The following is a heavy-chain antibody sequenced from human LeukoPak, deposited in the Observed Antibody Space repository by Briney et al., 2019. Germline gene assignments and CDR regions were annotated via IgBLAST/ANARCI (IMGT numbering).Heavy chain of an antibody. V-gene: IGHV3-33*01. Sequence: GGSLRLSCAASGFTFSSYGMHWVRQAPGKGLEWVAVIWYDGSNKYYADSVKGRFTISRDNSKNTLYLQMNSLRAGDTAVYYCAREDDSSGYYYYYYGMDVWGQGTTVTVSS. D-gene: IGHD3-22*01. CDR2: IWYDGSNK. CDR3: AREDDSSGYYYYYYGMDV. J-gene: IGHJ6*02. CDR1: GFTFSSYG.